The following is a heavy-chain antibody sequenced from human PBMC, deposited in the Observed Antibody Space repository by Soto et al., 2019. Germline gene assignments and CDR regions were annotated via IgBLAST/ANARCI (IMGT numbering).Heavy chain of an antibody. V-gene: IGHV1-18*01. Sequence: QVQLVQSGAEVKKPGASVKVSCKASGYTFTSYGISWVRQAPGQGLEWMGWISPYNGNTNYAQKLQGRVTMTTDTSTSTGYMELMSLRSDDTAVYYCAGYCSSTSCYAFRDWFDPWGQRTLVTVSS. CDR3: AGYCSSTSCYAFRDWFDP. J-gene: IGHJ5*02. CDR2: ISPYNGNT. CDR1: GYTFTSYG. D-gene: IGHD2-2*01.